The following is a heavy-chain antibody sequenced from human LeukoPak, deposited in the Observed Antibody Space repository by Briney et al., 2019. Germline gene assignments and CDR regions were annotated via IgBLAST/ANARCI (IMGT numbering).Heavy chain of an antibody. CDR3: ARDVHPILPYYGMDV. D-gene: IGHD3-10*02. CDR1: GFTFSSYA. CDR2: ISGSGGST. V-gene: IGHV3-23*01. Sequence: GGSLRLSCAASGFTFSSYAMSWVRQAPGKGLEWVSAISGSGGSTYYADSVKGRFTISRDNSKNTLYLQMNSLRAEDTAVYYCARDVHPILPYYGMDVWGQGTTVTVSS. J-gene: IGHJ6*02.